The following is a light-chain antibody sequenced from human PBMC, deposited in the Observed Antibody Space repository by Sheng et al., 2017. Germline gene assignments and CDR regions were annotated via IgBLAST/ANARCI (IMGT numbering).Light chain of an antibody. CDR2: DAS. CDR3: QQSSGFPLT. Sequence: GDTVAITCRASQDISDALAWYRQRPGKAPELLIYDASNLEIDVPSRFSGFGSGTDFTLTISSLQPEDFATYCCQQSSGFPLTFGGGTTVAI. V-gene: IGKV1-13*02. CDR1: QDISDA. J-gene: IGKJ4*01.